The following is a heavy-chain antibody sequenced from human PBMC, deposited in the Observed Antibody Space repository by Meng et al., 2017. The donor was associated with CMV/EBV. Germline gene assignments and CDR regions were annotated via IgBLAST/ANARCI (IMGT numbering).Heavy chain of an antibody. Sequence: SVKVSCKASGGTFSSYAVSWVRQAPGQGLEWMGGIIPILGIANYAQKFQGRVTITADKSTSTAYMELSSLRSEDTAVYYCARRLSTYDFWSGYSSRGMDVWGQGTTVTVSS. CDR3: ARRLSTYDFWSGYSSRGMDV. CDR1: GGTFSSYA. D-gene: IGHD3-3*01. CDR2: IIPILGIA. V-gene: IGHV1-69*10. J-gene: IGHJ6*02.